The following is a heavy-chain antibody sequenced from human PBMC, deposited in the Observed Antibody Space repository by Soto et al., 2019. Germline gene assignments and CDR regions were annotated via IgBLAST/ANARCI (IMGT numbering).Heavy chain of an antibody. Sequence: QVQLVESGGGLVRPGESLRLSCAASEFTFSDYYMSWIRQAPGKGLEGVSYISSSGNTIYYADSVKGRFTISRDNAKNSLYLQMNSLRAEDTAVYYCARRYSGGRAFDICGQGTMVTVSS. D-gene: IGHD5-12*01. J-gene: IGHJ3*02. CDR3: ARRYSGGRAFDI. CDR1: EFTFSDYY. CDR2: ISSSGNTI. V-gene: IGHV3-11*01.